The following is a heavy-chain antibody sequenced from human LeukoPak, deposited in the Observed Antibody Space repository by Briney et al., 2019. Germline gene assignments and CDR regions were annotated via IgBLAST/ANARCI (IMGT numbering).Heavy chain of an antibody. D-gene: IGHD3-22*01. CDR2: IYYSGST. CDR1: GGSISSGGYY. CDR3: ARDRYDSSGYGN. Sequence: SETLSLTCTVSGGSISSGGYYWSWIRQHPGKGLEWIGYIYYSGSTYYNPSLKSRVTISVDTSKNQFSLKLSSVTAADTAVYYCARDRYDSSGYGNRGQGTLVTVSS. V-gene: IGHV4-31*03. J-gene: IGHJ4*02.